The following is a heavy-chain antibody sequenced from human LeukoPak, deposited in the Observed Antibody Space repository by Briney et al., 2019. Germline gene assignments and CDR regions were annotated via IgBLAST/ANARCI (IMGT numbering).Heavy chain of an antibody. V-gene: IGHV3-30-3*01. Sequence: GRSLRLSCAASGFTFSSYAMHWVRQAPGKGLEWVAVISYDGSNKYYADSVKGRFTISRDNSKNTLYLQMNSLRAEDTAVYYCARDAVAGTLARATDYYYYYGMDVWGQGTTVTVSS. D-gene: IGHD6-19*01. J-gene: IGHJ6*02. CDR1: GFTFSSYA. CDR2: ISYDGSNK. CDR3: ARDAVAGTLARATDYYYYYGMDV.